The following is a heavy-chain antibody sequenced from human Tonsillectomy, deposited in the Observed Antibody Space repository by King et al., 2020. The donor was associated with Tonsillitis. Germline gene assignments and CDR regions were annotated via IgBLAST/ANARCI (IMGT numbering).Heavy chain of an antibody. V-gene: IGHV1-2*02. Sequence: QLVQSGAEVKKPGASVKVSCKASGDTFTGYYMHGVREAPGQGLEWMGWINPNSGGTNYAQKFQGRVTMTRDTSISTAYMELSRLRSDGTAVYYCARDALVYGSGSYNYWGQGTLVTVSS. D-gene: IGHD3-10*01. CDR2: INPNSGGT. CDR1: GDTFTGYY. J-gene: IGHJ4*02. CDR3: ARDALVYGSGSYNY.